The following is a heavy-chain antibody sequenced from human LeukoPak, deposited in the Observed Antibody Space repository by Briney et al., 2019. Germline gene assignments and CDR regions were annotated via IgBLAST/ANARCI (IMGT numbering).Heavy chain of an antibody. Sequence: TGGPLRLSCAGSGFTFSSYTMNWVRQAPGKGLEWVSSISSSSSYMYYADSVKGRFTISRDNAKNSFYLQMNSLRAEDTAVYYCSFQRGMDVWGQGTTVTVSS. CDR1: GFTFSSYT. J-gene: IGHJ6*02. V-gene: IGHV3-21*06. CDR2: ISSSSSYM. D-gene: IGHD2/OR15-2a*01. CDR3: SFQRGMDV.